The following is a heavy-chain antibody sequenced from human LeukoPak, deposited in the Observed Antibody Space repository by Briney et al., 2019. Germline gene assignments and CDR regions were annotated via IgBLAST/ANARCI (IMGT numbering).Heavy chain of an antibody. CDR3: AKNNPFEWPNWFDP. Sequence: QSGGSLRLSCAASGFTFSDYWMQWVRQAPGKGLVWVSRINSDDSSTTYADSVKGRFTISRDNAKNTLYLQMNSLRADDTAVYFCAKNNPFEWPNWFDPWGRGTLVTVSS. CDR2: INSDDSST. J-gene: IGHJ5*02. CDR1: GFTFSDYW. V-gene: IGHV3-74*01. D-gene: IGHD3-3*01.